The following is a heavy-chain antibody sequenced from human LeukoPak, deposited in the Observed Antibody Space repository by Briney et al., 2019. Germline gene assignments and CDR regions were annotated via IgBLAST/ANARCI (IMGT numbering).Heavy chain of an antibody. J-gene: IGHJ5*02. CDR3: ARHLWVATSPRPFDP. Sequence: SETLPLTCTVSGGSISSSSYHWGWIHQPPGKGLEWIGSIYYSGSTYYNPSLKSRVTISVDTSKNQFSLKLSSVTAADTAVYYCARHLWVATSPRPFDPWGQGTLVTVSS. V-gene: IGHV4-39*01. D-gene: IGHD5-12*01. CDR1: GGSISSSSYH. CDR2: IYYSGST.